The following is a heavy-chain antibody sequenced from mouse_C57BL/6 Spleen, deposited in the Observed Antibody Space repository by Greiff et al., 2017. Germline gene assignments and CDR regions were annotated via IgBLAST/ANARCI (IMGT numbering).Heavy chain of an antibody. CDR2: IYPGSGNT. D-gene: IGHD1-1*01. CDR3: ARLHYGSSYFDY. V-gene: IGHV1-76*01. Sequence: LVESGAELVRPGASVKLSCKASGYTFTDYYINWVKQRPGQGLEWIARIYPGSGNTYYNEKFKGKATLTAEKSSSTAYMQLSSLTSEDSAVYFCARLHYGSSYFDYWGQGTTLTVSS. CDR1: GYTFTDYY. J-gene: IGHJ2*01.